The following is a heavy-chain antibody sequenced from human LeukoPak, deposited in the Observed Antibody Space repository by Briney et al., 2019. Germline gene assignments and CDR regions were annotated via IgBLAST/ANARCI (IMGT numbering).Heavy chain of an antibody. Sequence: ASVKVSFKASGYTFTSYGISWVRQAPGQGLEWMGWISAYNGNTNYAQKLQGRVTMTTDTSTSTAYMELRSLRSDDTAVYYCARDSGSGSYSPYYYGMDVWGQGTTVTVSS. CDR3: ARDSGSGSYSPYYYGMDV. J-gene: IGHJ6*02. CDR2: ISAYNGNT. V-gene: IGHV1-18*01. D-gene: IGHD3-10*01. CDR1: GYTFTSYG.